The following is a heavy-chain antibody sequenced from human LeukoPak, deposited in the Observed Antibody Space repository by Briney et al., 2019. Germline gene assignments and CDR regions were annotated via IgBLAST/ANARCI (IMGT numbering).Heavy chain of an antibody. V-gene: IGHV4-59*01. J-gene: IGHJ2*01. CDR3: ASIHDYGDYVDGYFDL. CDR2: IYYSGST. Sequence: SETLSLTCTASGGSISSYYWSWIRQPPGKGLEWIGYIYYSGSTNYNPSLKSRVTISVDTSKNQFSLRLSSVTAADTAVYYCASIHDYGDYVDGYFDLWGRGTLVTVSS. D-gene: IGHD4-17*01. CDR1: GGSISSYY.